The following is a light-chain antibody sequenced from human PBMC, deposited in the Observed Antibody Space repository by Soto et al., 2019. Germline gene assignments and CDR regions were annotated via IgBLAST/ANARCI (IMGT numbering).Light chain of an antibody. V-gene: IGKV2-28*01. CDR2: LGS. Sequence: DIVMTQSPLSLPVTPGAPASISCRSSQSLLHSNGYNYLDWYLQKPGQSPQLLIYLGSNRASGVPDRFSGSGAGTDFTLKISRVEAEDVGFYYCMQALQTPWTFGQGTKVDIK. J-gene: IGKJ1*01. CDR3: MQALQTPWT. CDR1: QSLLHSNGYNY.